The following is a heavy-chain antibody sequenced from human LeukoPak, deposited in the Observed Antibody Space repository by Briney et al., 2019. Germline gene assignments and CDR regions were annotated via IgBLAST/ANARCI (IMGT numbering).Heavy chain of an antibody. CDR1: GGSVRSGSYY. V-gene: IGHV4-61*01. D-gene: IGHD5-24*01. Sequence: SETLSLTCTVSGGSVRSGSYYWNWIRQPPGKGLEWIGYIYYSGSTNYSPSLKSRVTISVDTSKNQFSLKLSSVTAADTAVYYCARSDMATIAFDYWGRGTLVTVSS. CDR3: ARSDMATIAFDY. CDR2: IYYSGST. J-gene: IGHJ4*02.